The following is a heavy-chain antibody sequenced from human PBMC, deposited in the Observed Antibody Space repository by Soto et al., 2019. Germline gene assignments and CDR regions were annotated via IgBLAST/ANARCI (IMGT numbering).Heavy chain of an antibody. J-gene: IGHJ1*01. Sequence: SETLSLTCTVSGGSMSRGGYYWSWIRQYPGKGLECIGYIYYSGSTNYNPSLRSRVAISLDTSKNKFSLKLTSVTAADTAVYYCASKGRYYDASGYKYFQYWGQGTVVTVSS. D-gene: IGHD3-10*01. CDR1: GGSMSRGGYY. CDR2: IYYSGST. CDR3: ASKGRYYDASGYKYFQY. V-gene: IGHV4-31*03.